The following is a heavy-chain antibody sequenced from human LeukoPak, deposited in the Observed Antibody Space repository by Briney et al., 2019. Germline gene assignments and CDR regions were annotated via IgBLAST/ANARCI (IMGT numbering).Heavy chain of an antibody. CDR3: ARDPYYGSGSYYSY. V-gene: IGHV1-18*01. CDR2: ISAYNGNT. Sequence: ASVKVSCKASGYTFTSYGISWVRQAPGQGLEWMGWISAYNGNTNYAQKLQGRVTMTRDTSISTAYMELSRLRSDDTAVYYCARDPYYGSGSYYSYWGQGTLVTVSS. J-gene: IGHJ4*02. CDR1: GYTFTSYG. D-gene: IGHD3-10*01.